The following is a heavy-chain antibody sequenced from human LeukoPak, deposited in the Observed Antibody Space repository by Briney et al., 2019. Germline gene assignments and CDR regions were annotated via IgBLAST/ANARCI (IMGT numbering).Heavy chain of an antibody. CDR2: ISGSGGST. CDR3: AKDFPPAYCSSTSCSVPDY. D-gene: IGHD2-2*01. V-gene: IGHV3-23*01. CDR1: GFTFSNYA. J-gene: IGHJ4*02. Sequence: PGGSLRLSCAASGFTFSNYAMNWVRQAPEKGLEWVSAISGSGGSTYYADSVKGRFTISRDNSKNTLYLQMNSLRAEDTAVYYCAKDFPPAYCSSTSCSVPDYWGQGTLVTVSS.